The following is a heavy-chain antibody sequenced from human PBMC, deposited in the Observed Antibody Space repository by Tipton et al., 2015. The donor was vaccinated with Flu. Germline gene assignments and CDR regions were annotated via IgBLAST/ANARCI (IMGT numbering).Heavy chain of an antibody. CDR2: IGTSDSAI. J-gene: IGHJ3*01. V-gene: IGHV3-48*03. CDR1: GFTFRSYA. Sequence: QLVQSGGGSEQPGGSLRLSCAASGFTFRSYAMNWVRQAPGKGLEWVSYIGTSDSAIHYADSVRGRFTISRDNAKNSLYLQMNSLRAEDTALYYCAREPGLEYGDHSVVRRDAFDLWGQGTMVTVSS. D-gene: IGHD2-2*01. CDR3: AREPGLEYGDHSVVRRDAFDL.